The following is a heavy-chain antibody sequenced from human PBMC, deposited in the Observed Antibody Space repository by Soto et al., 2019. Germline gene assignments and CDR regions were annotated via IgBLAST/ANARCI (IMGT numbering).Heavy chain of an antibody. CDR1: GFTFSNDW. D-gene: IGHD2-8*02. J-gene: IGHJ4*02. CDR2: IKMDGSST. Sequence: EVQLVESGGGLVQPGGSLRLSCAASGFTFSNDWMHWVRQAAGKGLVWVSRIKMDGSSTNYADSVKGRFTISRDNAKNTLYLQMNSLRVDDTAIYFCARGPRGVYGNDYWGQGALVTVSS. V-gene: IGHV3-74*01. CDR3: ARGPRGVYGNDY.